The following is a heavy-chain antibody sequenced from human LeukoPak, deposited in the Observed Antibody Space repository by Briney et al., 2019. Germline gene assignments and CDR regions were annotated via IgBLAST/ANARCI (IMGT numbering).Heavy chain of an antibody. CDR2: MYASGST. V-gene: IGHV4-61*02. D-gene: IGHD3-3*01. Sequence: SETLSLTCTVSGGSISSGGYYWSWIRQPAGRGLEWIGRMYASGSTNYNPSLKDRVTISVDTSKNQFSPKLSSVTAADTAVYYCAGGGRYYTMDYWGQGTLVTVSS. J-gene: IGHJ4*02. CDR3: AGGGRYYTMDY. CDR1: GGSISSGGYY.